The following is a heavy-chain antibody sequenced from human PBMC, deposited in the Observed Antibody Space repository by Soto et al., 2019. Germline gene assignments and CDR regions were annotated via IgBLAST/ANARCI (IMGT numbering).Heavy chain of an antibody. V-gene: IGHV1-69*06. CDR1: GGTFSSYA. D-gene: IGHD2-2*01. J-gene: IGHJ4*02. Sequence: QVQLVQSGAEVKKPGSSVKVSCKASGGTFSSYAISWVRQAPGQGLEWMGGIIPIFGTANYAQKFQGRVTITADKSTSTAYMELSSLRSDDTAVYYCARDSCSSTSCYLRPNDYGDYVFDYWGQGTLVTVSS. CDR2: IIPIFGTA. CDR3: ARDSCSSTSCYLRPNDYGDYVFDY.